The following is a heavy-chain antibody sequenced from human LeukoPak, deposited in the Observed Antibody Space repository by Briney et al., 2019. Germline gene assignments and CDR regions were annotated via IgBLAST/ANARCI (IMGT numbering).Heavy chain of an antibody. CDR3: ARLGSPMSNYYYYGMDV. CDR1: GYTFRDYY. D-gene: IGHD3-10*01. J-gene: IGHJ6*02. CDR2: INPNSGGT. Sequence: ASVKVSCKASGYTFRDYYMHWVRQAPGQGLEWMGWINPNSGGTMYAQKFQGRVAMTRDTSTSTVYMELSSLRSEDTAVYYCARLGSPMSNYYYYGMDVWGQGTTVTVSS. V-gene: IGHV1-2*02.